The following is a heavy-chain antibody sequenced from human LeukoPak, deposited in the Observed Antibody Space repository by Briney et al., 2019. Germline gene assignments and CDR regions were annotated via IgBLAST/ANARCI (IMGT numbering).Heavy chain of an antibody. D-gene: IGHD2-2*03. Sequence: PGGSLRLSCAASGFTFSSYAMHWVRQAPGKGLEWVAVIADDGSNKYYADSVKGRFTISRDNSNNTLYLQMSSLRVEDTAVYYCARVDDLDAFDTWGQGTLVTVSS. J-gene: IGHJ3*02. CDR1: GFTFSSYA. CDR3: ARVDDLDAFDT. CDR2: IADDGSNK. V-gene: IGHV3-30*04.